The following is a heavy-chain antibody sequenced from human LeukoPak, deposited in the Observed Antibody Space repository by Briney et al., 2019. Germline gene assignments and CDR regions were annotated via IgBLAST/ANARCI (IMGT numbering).Heavy chain of an antibody. CDR2: IYYSGST. CDR1: GGSISSGGYY. CDR3: ARRFDYDILTGYHFDY. V-gene: IGHV4-39*01. D-gene: IGHD3-9*01. J-gene: IGHJ4*02. Sequence: PSETLSLTCTVSGGSISSGGYYWGWIRQPPGKGLEWIGSIYYSGSTYYNPSLKSRVTISVDTSKNQFSLKLSSVTAADTAVYHCARRFDYDILTGYHFDYWGQGTLVTVSS.